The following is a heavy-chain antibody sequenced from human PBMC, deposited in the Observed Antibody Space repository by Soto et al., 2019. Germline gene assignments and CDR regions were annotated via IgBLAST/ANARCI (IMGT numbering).Heavy chain of an antibody. CDR2: IYYSGST. V-gene: IGHV4-31*03. J-gene: IGHJ3*02. CDR3: ARALYSGSYYPDAFDI. Sequence: LACTVSGGSLSSGGYYWSWIRQHPGKGLEWIGYIYYSGSTYYNPSLKSRVNISVETSKNEFSLKLSSVNAAETAVYYCARALYSGSYYPDAFDIWGQGTMGTVSS. D-gene: IGHD1-26*01. CDR1: GGSLSSGGYY.